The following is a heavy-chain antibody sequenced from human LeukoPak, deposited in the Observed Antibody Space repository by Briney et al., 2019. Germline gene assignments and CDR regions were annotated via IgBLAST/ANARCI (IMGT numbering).Heavy chain of an antibody. D-gene: IGHD1-26*01. CDR3: ARGGKWELLGGY. J-gene: IGHJ4*02. Sequence: GGSLRLSCAASGFTFSSCSMNWVRQAPGKGLEWVSSISSSSSYIYYADSVKGRFTISRDNAKNSLYLQMNSLRAEDTAVYYCARGGKWELLGGYWGQGTLVTVSS. CDR1: GFTFSSCS. V-gene: IGHV3-21*01. CDR2: ISSSSSYI.